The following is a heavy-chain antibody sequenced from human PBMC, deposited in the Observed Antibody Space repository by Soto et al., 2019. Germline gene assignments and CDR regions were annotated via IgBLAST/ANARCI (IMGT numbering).Heavy chain of an antibody. CDR1: GYTFTSYA. D-gene: IGHD3-3*01. CDR2: INAGNGNT. Sequence: ASVKVSCKASGYTFTSYAMHWVRQAPGQRLEWMGWINAGNGNTKYSQKFQGRVTITRDTSASTAYMELSSLRSEDTAVYYCARDGLYYDFWSGYRYTPSGGYYYGMDVWGQGTTVTVSS. J-gene: IGHJ6*02. CDR3: ARDGLYYDFWSGYRYTPSGGYYYGMDV. V-gene: IGHV1-3*01.